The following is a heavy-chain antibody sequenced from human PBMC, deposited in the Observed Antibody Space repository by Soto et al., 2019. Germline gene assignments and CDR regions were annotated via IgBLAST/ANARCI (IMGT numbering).Heavy chain of an antibody. CDR1: GYPFTRHG. CDR3: ARCGGSCYQPDDY. J-gene: IGHJ4*02. D-gene: IGHD2-15*01. Sequence: GPPVKVSCKGFGYPFTRHGISWGRKAPGQGLEWMGWISAYNGNTNYAQKFQGRVTITADESTSTAYMELSSLRSEDTAVYYCARCGGSCYQPDDYWGQGTLVTVSS. V-gene: IGHV1-18*01. CDR2: ISAYNGNT.